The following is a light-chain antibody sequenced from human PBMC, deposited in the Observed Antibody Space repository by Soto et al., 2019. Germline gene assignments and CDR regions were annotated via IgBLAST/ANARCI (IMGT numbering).Light chain of an antibody. J-gene: IGLJ1*01. CDR1: SSDVGNYIF. CDR2: DIN. CDR3: SSYTSSSTLGV. V-gene: IGLV2-14*01. Sequence: QSVLTQPASVSGSPGQSITISCTGTSSDVGNYIFVSWYRQHPGKAPKLMIYDINNRPSGVSNRFSGSKSGNTASLTISGLQAEDEADYYCSSYTSSSTLGVFGTGTKLTVL.